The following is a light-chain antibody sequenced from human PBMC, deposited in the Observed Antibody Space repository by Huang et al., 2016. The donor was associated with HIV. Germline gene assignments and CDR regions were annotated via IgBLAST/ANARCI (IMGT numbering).Light chain of an antibody. CDR2: TSS. CDR3: QGSFSPPFT. Sequence: DVHMTQTPSSLSASVGDRVTITCRARQSIGTYLNWYQQSPGQAPKLRIYTSSTLHTGVPSRFSGSGSGTDFTLTISSLQPEDFATYYCQGSFSPPFTFGPGTKVDVK. V-gene: IGKV1-39*01. J-gene: IGKJ3*01. CDR1: QSIGTY.